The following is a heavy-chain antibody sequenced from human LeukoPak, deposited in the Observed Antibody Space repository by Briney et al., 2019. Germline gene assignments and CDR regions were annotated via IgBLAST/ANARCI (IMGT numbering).Heavy chain of an antibody. CDR3: ARDLLYYYDSSGHDY. V-gene: IGHV3-7*01. CDR2: IKQDGSEK. D-gene: IGHD3-22*01. J-gene: IGHJ4*02. Sequence: GGSLRLSCAASGFTFSSYWMSWVRQAPGKGLEWVANIKQDGSEKYYVDSVKGRFTISRDNAKNSLYLQMNSLRAEDTAVYYCARDLLYYYDSSGHDYWGQGTLVTVSS. CDR1: GFTFSSYW.